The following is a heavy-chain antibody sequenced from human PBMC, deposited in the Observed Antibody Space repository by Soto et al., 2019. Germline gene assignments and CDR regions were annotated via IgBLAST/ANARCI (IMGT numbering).Heavy chain of an antibody. Sequence: LRLSCAASGFTFSSYGMHWVRQAPGKGLEWVAVIWYDGSNKYYADSVKGRFTISRDNSKNTLYLQMNSLRAEDTAVYYCARDRGDGSSWYGGYFQHWGQGTLVTVSS. CDR2: IWYDGSNK. V-gene: IGHV3-33*01. D-gene: IGHD6-13*01. J-gene: IGHJ1*01. CDR1: GFTFSSYG. CDR3: ARDRGDGSSWYGGYFQH.